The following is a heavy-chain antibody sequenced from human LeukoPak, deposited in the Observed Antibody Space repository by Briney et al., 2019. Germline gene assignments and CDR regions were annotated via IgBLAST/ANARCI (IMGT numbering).Heavy chain of an antibody. CDR3: ARDTVNGPFVISLDL. V-gene: IGHV3-7*01. Sequence: GGSLRLSCAASGFTFSTYWMTWVRQAPGKGPEWVANIKEDGSATYYVDSVKGRFTISRDNAKDLLYLQMNSLRDEDTAVYYCARDTVNGPFVISLDLWGQGVLVTVSS. CDR1: GFTFSTYW. CDR2: IKEDGSAT. J-gene: IGHJ5*02. D-gene: IGHD2-8*01.